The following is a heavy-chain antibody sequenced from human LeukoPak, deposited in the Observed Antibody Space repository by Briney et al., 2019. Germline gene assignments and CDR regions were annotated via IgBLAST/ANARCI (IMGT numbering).Heavy chain of an antibody. V-gene: IGHV1-18*04. CDR1: GYTFTGYY. D-gene: IGHD6-13*01. J-gene: IGHJ3*02. CDR3: ARDYSSSWPPCAFDI. Sequence: GASVKVSCKASGYTFTGYYMHWVRQAPGQGLEWMGWISAYNGNTNYAQKLQGRVTMTTDTSTSTAYMELRSLRSDDTAVYYCARDYSSSWPPCAFDIWGQGTMVTVSS. CDR2: ISAYNGNT.